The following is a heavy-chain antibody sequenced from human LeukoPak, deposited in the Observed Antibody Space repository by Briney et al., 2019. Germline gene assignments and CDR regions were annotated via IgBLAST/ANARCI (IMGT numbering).Heavy chain of an antibody. Sequence: ASVKVSCKAPGYTFTSYGISWVRQAPGQGLEWMGWISAYNGNTNYAQKLQGRVTMTTDTSTSTAYMELRSPRSDDTAVYYCARDRARSSTSCPDYWGQGTLVTVSS. J-gene: IGHJ4*02. V-gene: IGHV1-18*01. CDR3: ARDRARSSTSCPDY. CDR2: ISAYNGNT. D-gene: IGHD2-2*01. CDR1: GYTFTSYG.